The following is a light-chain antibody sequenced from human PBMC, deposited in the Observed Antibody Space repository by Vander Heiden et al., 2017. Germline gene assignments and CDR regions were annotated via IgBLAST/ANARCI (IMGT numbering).Light chain of an antibody. J-gene: IGLJ2*01. CDR2: YVS. CDR1: SIDIGFYDY. V-gene: IGLV2-14*01. CDR3: SSFTYNTTQI. Sequence: QSALTQPASVSASPGQSITISCTGTSIDIGFYDYVSWYRQPPGKAPKLLIYYVSDRPSGVSNRFFGSKSGNTASLTISGLQAEDEGDYYCSSFTYNTTQIFGGGTKVTVL.